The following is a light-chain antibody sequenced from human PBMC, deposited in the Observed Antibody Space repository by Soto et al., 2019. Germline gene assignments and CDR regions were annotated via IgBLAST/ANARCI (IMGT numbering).Light chain of an antibody. Sequence: ETVLTQSPAILSLSPGERATLSCRASQSVSTYLAWYQQKPGQAPRLLIYDASNRATGIPTRFSGSGSGTDFTLTISSREPEDFAVYYCQRRSNWPGTFGQGTKLEI. V-gene: IGKV3-11*01. CDR1: QSVSTY. CDR2: DAS. J-gene: IGKJ2*01. CDR3: QRRSNWPGT.